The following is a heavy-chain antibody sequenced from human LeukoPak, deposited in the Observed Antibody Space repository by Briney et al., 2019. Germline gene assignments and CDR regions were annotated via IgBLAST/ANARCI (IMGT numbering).Heavy chain of an antibody. CDR3: ARSYYYDYRQIDY. V-gene: IGHV4-39*01. CDR1: GDSISTSSYS. D-gene: IGHD3-22*01. CDR2: IYYSGST. Sequence: SETLSLTCTVSGDSISTSSYSWGWIRQPPGKGLEWLGSIYYSGSTYYNPSLKSRVTISVDTSKNQFSLNLYSVTAADTAVFYCARSYYYDYRQIDYWGQGTLVTVSS. J-gene: IGHJ4*02.